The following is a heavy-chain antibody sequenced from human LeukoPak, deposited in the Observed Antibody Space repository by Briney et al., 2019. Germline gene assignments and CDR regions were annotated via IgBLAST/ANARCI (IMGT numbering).Heavy chain of an antibody. CDR1: GFTLSSHA. D-gene: IGHD2-2*01. CDR3: AKDRAYQLLFDYYYFGMDV. Sequence: GGSLRLSCAASGFTLSSHAMSWVRNAPGEGLEWVSAFCGSGGSTYYADSVKGQFTIARDNSKNTLYLQMNRLRAEDTAVYYCAKDRAYQLLFDYYYFGMDVWGQGTTVSVSS. CDR2: FCGSGGST. J-gene: IGHJ6*02. V-gene: IGHV3-23*01.